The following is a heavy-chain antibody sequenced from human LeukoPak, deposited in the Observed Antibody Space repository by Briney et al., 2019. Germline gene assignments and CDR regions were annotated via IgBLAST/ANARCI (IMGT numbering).Heavy chain of an antibody. J-gene: IGHJ3*02. Sequence: GESLKISCKGSGYSFSNYWIGWVRQMPGKGLVWLGIIYPGDSDTRYSPSFEGQVTISADKSISTAYLQWRSLKASDTAMYYCASGAYCGGDCYSGAFDIWGQGTMVTVSS. V-gene: IGHV5-51*01. CDR2: IYPGDSDT. CDR1: GYSFSNYW. CDR3: ASGAYCGGDCYSGAFDI. D-gene: IGHD2-21*02.